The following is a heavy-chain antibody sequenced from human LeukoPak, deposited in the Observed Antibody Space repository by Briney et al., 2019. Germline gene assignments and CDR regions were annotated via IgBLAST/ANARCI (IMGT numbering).Heavy chain of an antibody. Sequence: GGSLRLSCAASGFTFSSYGMHWVRQAPGKGLEWVAVIWYDGSNKYYADSVKGRFTISRDNSKNTLYLQMNSLRAEDTAVYCCAESPRGGYWYFDLWGRGTLVTVSS. CDR1: GFTFSSYG. J-gene: IGHJ2*01. D-gene: IGHD3-16*01. V-gene: IGHV3-33*01. CDR2: IWYDGSNK. CDR3: AESPRGGYWYFDL.